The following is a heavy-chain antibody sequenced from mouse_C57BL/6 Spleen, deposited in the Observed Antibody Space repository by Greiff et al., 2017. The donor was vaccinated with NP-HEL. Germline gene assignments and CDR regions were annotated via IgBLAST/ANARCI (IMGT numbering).Heavy chain of an antibody. J-gene: IGHJ3*01. V-gene: IGHV5-9*01. CDR3: ARQEGGYYWFAY. CDR2: ISGGGGNT. D-gene: IGHD2-3*01. CDR1: GFTFSSYT. Sequence: EVQRVESGGGLVKPGGSLKLSCAASGFTFSSYTMSWVRQTPEKRLEWVATISGGGGNTYYPNSVKGRFTISRDNAKNTLYLQMSSLRSEDTALYYCARQEGGYYWFAYWGQGTLVTVSA.